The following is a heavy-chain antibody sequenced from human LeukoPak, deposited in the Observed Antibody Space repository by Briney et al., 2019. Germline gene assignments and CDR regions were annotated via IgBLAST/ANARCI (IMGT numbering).Heavy chain of an antibody. J-gene: IGHJ6*02. Sequence: ASVKVSCKASGYTFTSYAMHWVRQAPGQRLEWMGWINAGNGNTKYSQKFQGRVTMTTDTSTSTVYMELRSLRSDDTAVYYCARGGGDFWSGFYPYYYYGMDVWGQGTTVTVSS. CDR3: ARGGGDFWSGFYPYYYYGMDV. V-gene: IGHV1-3*01. CDR1: GYTFTSYA. CDR2: INAGNGNT. D-gene: IGHD3-3*01.